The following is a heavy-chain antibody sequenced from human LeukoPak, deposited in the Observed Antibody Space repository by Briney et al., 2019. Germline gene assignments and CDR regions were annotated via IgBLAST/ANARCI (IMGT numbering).Heavy chain of an antibody. Sequence: GALRLSCAASGFTFSSYEMNWVRQAPGKGLEWVSSISSSSSYIYYADSVKGRFTISRDNAKNSLYLQMNSLRAEDTAVYYCAGDYGGPDAFDIWGQGTMVTVSS. V-gene: IGHV3-21*01. D-gene: IGHD4-23*01. CDR3: AGDYGGPDAFDI. CDR1: GFTFSSYE. J-gene: IGHJ3*02. CDR2: ISSSSSYI.